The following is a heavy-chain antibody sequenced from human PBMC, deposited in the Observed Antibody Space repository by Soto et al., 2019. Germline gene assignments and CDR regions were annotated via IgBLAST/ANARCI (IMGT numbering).Heavy chain of an antibody. V-gene: IGHV3-23*01. J-gene: IGHJ4*02. D-gene: IGHD3-9*01. CDR2: ISGSGGST. Sequence: GGSLRLSCAASGFTFSSYAMSWVRQAPGKGLEWVSAISGSGGSTYYADSVKGRFTISRDNSKNTLYLQMSSLRVEDTAIYYCTKTRYFDFPGTFDYWGQGTQVTVSS. CDR1: GFTFSSYA. CDR3: TKTRYFDFPGTFDY.